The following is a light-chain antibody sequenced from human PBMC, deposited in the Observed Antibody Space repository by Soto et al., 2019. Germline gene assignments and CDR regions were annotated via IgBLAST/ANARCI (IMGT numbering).Light chain of an antibody. V-gene: IGKV3-20*01. J-gene: IGKJ4*01. Sequence: EIVLMQSPGTLSLSPGERATLSCRASQSVSSSYLAWYQQKPGQTPRLLIYSASSRATGIPDRFSGSGSGTDFTLTISRLEPEDFAVYYCQQYGSSPLTFGGGTKVDIK. CDR3: QQYGSSPLT. CDR2: SAS. CDR1: QSVSSSY.